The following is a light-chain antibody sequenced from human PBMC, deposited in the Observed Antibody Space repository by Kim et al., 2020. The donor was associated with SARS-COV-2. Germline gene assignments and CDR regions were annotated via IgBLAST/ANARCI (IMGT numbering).Light chain of an antibody. V-gene: IGKV1-5*01. CDR2: DAS. Sequence: SVGDRVTISCRASQSVSVWLAWYQQKPGRAPELLIYDASTLESGVPSRFSGSGSGTEFTLTISSLQPDDFATYYCQQYNRYSLTFGGGTKVDIK. CDR3: QQYNRYSLT. CDR1: QSVSVW. J-gene: IGKJ4*01.